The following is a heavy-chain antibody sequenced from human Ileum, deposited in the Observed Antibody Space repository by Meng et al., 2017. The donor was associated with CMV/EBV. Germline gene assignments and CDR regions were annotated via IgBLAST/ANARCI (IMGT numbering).Heavy chain of an antibody. CDR3: ARGYSYTYGFDY. D-gene: IGHD5-18*01. Sequence: VSGGSSSSGDYYWSWIRQPPGKGLEWIGYIYYSGSTYYNPSLKSRVTISVDTSKNHLSLRLRSVTAADTAFYYCARGYSYTYGFDYWGQGTLVTVSS. V-gene: IGHV4-30-4*08. CDR1: GGSSSSGDYY. CDR2: IYYSGST. J-gene: IGHJ4*02.